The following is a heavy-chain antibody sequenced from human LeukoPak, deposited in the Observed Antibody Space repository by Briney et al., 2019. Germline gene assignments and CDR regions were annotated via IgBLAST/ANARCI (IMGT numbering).Heavy chain of an antibody. D-gene: IGHD5-24*01. CDR2: INPSGGST. V-gene: IGHV1-46*01. J-gene: IGHJ4*02. Sequence: ASVKVSCKASGYTFTGYYMHWVRQAPGQGLEWMGIINPSGGSTSYAQKFQGRVTMTRDTSTSTVYMELSSLRSEDTAVYYCARDREDGYNSGYFDYWGQGTLVTVSS. CDR1: GYTFTGYY. CDR3: ARDREDGYNSGYFDY.